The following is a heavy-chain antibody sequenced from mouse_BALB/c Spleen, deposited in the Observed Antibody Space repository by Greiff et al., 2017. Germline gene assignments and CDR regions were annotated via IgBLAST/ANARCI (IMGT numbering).Heavy chain of an antibody. CDR2: ISNGGGST. CDR3: ARRRYGNGAMDY. CDR1: GFTFSSYT. J-gene: IGHJ4*01. V-gene: IGHV5-12-2*01. D-gene: IGHD2-10*02. Sequence: EVMLVESGGGLVQPGGSLKLSCAASGFTFSSYTMSWVRQTPEKRLEWVAYISNGGGSTYYPDTVKGRFTISRDNAKNTLYLQMSSLKSEDTAMYYCARRRYGNGAMDYWGQGTSVTVSS.